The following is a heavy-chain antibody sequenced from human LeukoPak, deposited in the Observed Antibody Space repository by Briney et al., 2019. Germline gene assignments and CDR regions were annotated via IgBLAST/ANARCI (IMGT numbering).Heavy chain of an antibody. V-gene: IGHV3-23*01. D-gene: IGHD1-26*01. J-gene: IGHJ4*02. CDR1: GFTFSNYA. Sequence: PGESLRLSCAASGFTFSNYAMSWVRQAPGKGLEWVSLISGSGTSTYYADSGKGRFTVSRDRSKNTLHLQMNSLRAEDTAVYYCAKDLGNSGSWDYWGQGALVTVST. CDR2: ISGSGTST. CDR3: AKDLGNSGSWDY.